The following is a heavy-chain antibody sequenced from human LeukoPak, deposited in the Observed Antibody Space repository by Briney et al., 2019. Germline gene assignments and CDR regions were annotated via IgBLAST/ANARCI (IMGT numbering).Heavy chain of an antibody. V-gene: IGHV1-69*04. CDR3: AREGDVFGPFDS. D-gene: IGHD3-16*01. J-gene: IGHJ4*02. Sequence: VASVKVSCKASGNTFSSYAISWVRQAPGQGLEWLGRIVPILEATKYSPHLEGRVTITVDKSTVTAYMELNSLRSDDTAVYYCAREGDVFGPFDSWGQGTRVTVSS. CDR1: GNTFSSYA. CDR2: IVPILEAT.